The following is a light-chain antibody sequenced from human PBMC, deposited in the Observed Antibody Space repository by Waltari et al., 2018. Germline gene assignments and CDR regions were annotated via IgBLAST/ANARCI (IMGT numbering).Light chain of an antibody. CDR2: AAS. CDR1: QSIISW. Sequence: DIQMTQSPSSLSASVGDTVTITCHASQSIISWLAWYQQKPGKSPKALISAASNLESGVPARCRGSGSGADFSLTISSLQPEDFGTYYCQQYDDFPFTFGPGTKLEI. CDR3: QQYDDFPFT. V-gene: IGKV1D-16*01. J-gene: IGKJ3*01.